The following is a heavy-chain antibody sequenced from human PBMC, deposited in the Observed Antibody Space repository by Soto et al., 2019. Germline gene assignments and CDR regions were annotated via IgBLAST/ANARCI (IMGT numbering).Heavy chain of an antibody. D-gene: IGHD3-22*01. CDR3: AREAFDSDALDM. CDR1: GFTFSDYY. J-gene: IGHJ3*02. Sequence: QVQLVESGGGLVKPGGSLRLSCTVSGFTFSDYYMSWIRQAPGKGLEWLSYISSSGSMIQYADSVKGRFTISRDNAKNSLYLQMNSLRAEDTAVYYCAREAFDSDALDMWGQGTKVTVSS. CDR2: ISSSGSMI. V-gene: IGHV3-11*01.